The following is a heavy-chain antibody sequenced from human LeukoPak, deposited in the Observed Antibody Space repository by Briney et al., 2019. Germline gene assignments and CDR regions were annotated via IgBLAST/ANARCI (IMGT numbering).Heavy chain of an antibody. Sequence: PGRSLRLSCAASGFTFSSYEMNWVRQAPGKGMEWDSYISSSGSTISYAGSVKGRFTISRDNAKNSLYLQMNSLRAEDTAVYYCARDRSYYYDSSGYFTPYYIDYWGQGTMVTVAS. J-gene: IGHJ4*02. CDR1: GFTFSSYE. D-gene: IGHD3-22*01. V-gene: IGHV3-48*03. CDR2: ISSSGSTI. CDR3: ARDRSYYYDSSGYFTPYYIDY.